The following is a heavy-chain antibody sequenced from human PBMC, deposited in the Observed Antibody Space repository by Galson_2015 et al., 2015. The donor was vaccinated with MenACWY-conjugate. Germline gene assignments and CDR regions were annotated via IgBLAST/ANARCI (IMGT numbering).Heavy chain of an antibody. CDR1: GGSISTYH. Sequence: ETLSLTCTVSGGSISTYHWNWIRQSPTKGLEWIGYVYYSGSTNYNSSLKSRVTISVDTSKNQFSLKLTSVTAADTAVYYCARDISMVRGIMGLWGQGTLVTVSS. CDR2: VYYSGST. V-gene: IGHV4-59*01. J-gene: IGHJ4*02. D-gene: IGHD3-10*01. CDR3: ARDISMVRGIMGL.